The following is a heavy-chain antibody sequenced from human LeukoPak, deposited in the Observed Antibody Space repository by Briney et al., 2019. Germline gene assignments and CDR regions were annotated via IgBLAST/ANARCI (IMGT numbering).Heavy chain of an antibody. D-gene: IGHD2-2*01. V-gene: IGHV4-59*12. CDR1: GGSISSYY. Sequence: SETLSLTCTVSGGSISSYYWSWIRQSPGRGLEWIGYIYNSGSTYYNPSLKSRVTISVDTSKNQFSLRLSSVTAADTAVYYCARWGTYASTSNWFDPWGQGTLVTVSS. CDR2: IYNSGST. J-gene: IGHJ5*02. CDR3: ARWGTYASTSNWFDP.